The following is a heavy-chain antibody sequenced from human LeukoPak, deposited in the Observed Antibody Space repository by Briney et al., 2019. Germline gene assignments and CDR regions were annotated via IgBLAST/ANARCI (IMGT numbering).Heavy chain of an antibody. Sequence: PGGSLRLSCAASGFTVSSNYLSWVRQAAGKGLEWVSVIFSGGSTYYADSVKGRFTLSRDNSRNTLYLQMNSLRAEDTAVYYCATIAARRFDYWGQGALVTVSS. V-gene: IGHV3-66*01. CDR2: IFSGGST. J-gene: IGHJ4*02. D-gene: IGHD6-6*01. CDR3: ATIAARRFDY. CDR1: GFTVSSNY.